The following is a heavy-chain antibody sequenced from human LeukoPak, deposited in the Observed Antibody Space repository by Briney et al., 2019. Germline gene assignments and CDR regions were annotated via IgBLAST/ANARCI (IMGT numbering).Heavy chain of an antibody. CDR2: INPSGGST. Sequence: GASVKVSCKASGYTFTSYYMHWVRQAPGQGLEWMGIINPSGGSTSYAQKFQGRVTMTRDMSTSTVYMELSSLRSEDTAVYYCARDRGGGLIDPWGQGTLVTVSS. CDR3: ARDRGGGLIDP. J-gene: IGHJ5*02. V-gene: IGHV1-46*01. D-gene: IGHD3-16*01. CDR1: GYTFTSYY.